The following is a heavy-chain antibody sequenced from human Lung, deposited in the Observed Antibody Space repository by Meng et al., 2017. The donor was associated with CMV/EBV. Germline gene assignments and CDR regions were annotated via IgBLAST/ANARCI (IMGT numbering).Heavy chain of an antibody. Sequence: SCAASGFTFSNYAMSWVRQAPGKGLEWVSVVYLASGNTYYADSVKGRFTLSRDNSKNTLDLQLNCLRTEDTAVYYCAKIRSRSWFFDYWGQGTLVTVSS. CDR2: VYLASGNT. CDR1: GFTFSNYA. D-gene: IGHD6-13*01. CDR3: AKIRSRSWFFDY. V-gene: IGHV3-23*03. J-gene: IGHJ4*02.